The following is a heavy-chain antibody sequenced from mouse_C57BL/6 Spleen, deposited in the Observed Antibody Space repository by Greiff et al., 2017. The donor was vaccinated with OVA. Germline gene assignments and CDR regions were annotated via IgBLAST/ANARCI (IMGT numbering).Heavy chain of an antibody. CDR2: INPSNGGT. J-gene: IGHJ1*03. CDR1: GYTFTSYW. CDR3: ARGEFLHWYFDV. V-gene: IGHV1-53*01. Sequence: QVQLKQPGTELVKPGASVKLSCKASGYTFTSYWMHWVKQRPGQGLEWIGNINPSNGGTNYNEKFKSKATLTVDKSSSTAYMQLSSLTSEDSAVYYCARGEFLHWYFDVWGTGTTVTVSS.